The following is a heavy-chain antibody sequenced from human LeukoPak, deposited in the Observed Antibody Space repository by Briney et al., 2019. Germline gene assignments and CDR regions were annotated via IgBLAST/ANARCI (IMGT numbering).Heavy chain of an antibody. Sequence: SETLSLTCTVSGGSISSYYWSWIRQPPGKGLEWIGYIYYSGSTNYNPSLKSRVTISVDTSKNQFSLKLSSVTAADTAVYYCAGRPGSWDAFDIWGQGTMVTVSS. J-gene: IGHJ3*02. CDR3: AGRPGSWDAFDI. CDR1: GGSISSYY. CDR2: IYYSGST. V-gene: IGHV4-59*01.